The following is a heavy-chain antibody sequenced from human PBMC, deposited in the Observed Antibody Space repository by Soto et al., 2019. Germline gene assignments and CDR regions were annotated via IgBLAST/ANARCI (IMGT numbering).Heavy chain of an antibody. J-gene: IGHJ4*02. D-gene: IGHD3-22*01. CDR2: IYYTGTT. CDR3: ARLGRYYQAFDS. V-gene: IGHV4-59*08. CDR1: GGSIRDNY. Sequence: SETLSLTCSVSGGSIRDNYWGWIRQPPGKGMEWIGYIYYTGTTKYNPSLKSRVTVSVDSSKNQFSLKLDSVTAADTAVYYCARLGRYYQAFDSWGQGTLVTVSS.